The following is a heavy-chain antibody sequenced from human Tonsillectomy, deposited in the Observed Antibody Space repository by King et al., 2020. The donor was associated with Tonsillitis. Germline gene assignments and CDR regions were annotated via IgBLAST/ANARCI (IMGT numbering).Heavy chain of an antibody. CDR1: GFIFGDYA. CDR2: INWNAGST. CDR3: ARSYCSSTSCSFDY. J-gene: IGHJ4*02. D-gene: IGHD2-2*01. V-gene: IGHV3-20*04. Sequence: VQLVESGGGVVRPGGSLRLSCAASGFIFGDYALSWVRQPPGKGLEWVSAINWNAGSTGCADSVQGRFTISRDDAKNSLYLQMDSLRAEDTALYYCARSYCSSTSCSFDYWGQGTLVTVSS.